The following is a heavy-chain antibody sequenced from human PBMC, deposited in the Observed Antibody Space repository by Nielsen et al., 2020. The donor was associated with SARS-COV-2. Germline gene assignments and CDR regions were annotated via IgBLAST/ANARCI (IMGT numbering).Heavy chain of an antibody. CDR3: AREGWFGELFALKYGMDV. V-gene: IGHV3-33*08. D-gene: IGHD3-10*01. Sequence: GGSLRLSCAASGFTFSSYGMHWVRQAPGKGLEWVAVIWYDGSNKYYADSVKGRFTISRDNSKNTLYLQMNSLRAEDTAVYYCAREGWFGELFALKYGMDVWGQGTTVTVSS. CDR1: GFTFSSYG. J-gene: IGHJ6*02. CDR2: IWYDGSNK.